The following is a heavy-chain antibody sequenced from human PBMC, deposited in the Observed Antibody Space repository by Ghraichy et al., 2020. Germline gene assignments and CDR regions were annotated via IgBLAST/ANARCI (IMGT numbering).Heavy chain of an antibody. CDR3: ARGTGRGRDAFDI. D-gene: IGHD1-1*01. CDR1: GFTFGSYS. CDR2: FSSISTI. Sequence: GGSLRLSCAASGFTFGSYSMNWVRQAPGKGLEWVSYFSSISTIYNADSVKGRFTISRDIAKNSLYLQMNSLRDEDTAVYYCARGTGRGRDAFDIWGQGTMVTVSS. J-gene: IGHJ3*02. V-gene: IGHV3-48*02.